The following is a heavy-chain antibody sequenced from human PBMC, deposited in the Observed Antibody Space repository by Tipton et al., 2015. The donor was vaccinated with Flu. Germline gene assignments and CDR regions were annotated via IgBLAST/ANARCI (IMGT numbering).Heavy chain of an antibody. D-gene: IGHD3-22*01. V-gene: IGHV4-61*02. J-gene: IGHJ4*02. Sequence: GLVKPSETLSLTCSVSGDSIGSRYFWGWIRQPAGKGLEWIGRIYTSGSTNYNPSLKSRVTISVDTSKNQFSLKLSSVTAADTAVYYCARERSSGLDYWGQGTLVTVSS. CDR1: GDSIGSRYF. CDR2: IYTSGST. CDR3: ARERSSGLDY.